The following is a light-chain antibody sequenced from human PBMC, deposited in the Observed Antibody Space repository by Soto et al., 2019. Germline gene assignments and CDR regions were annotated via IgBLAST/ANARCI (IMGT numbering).Light chain of an antibody. Sequence: EIVLTQSPATLSLSPGERATLSCRASQSVSSYLAWYQQKPGQAPRLLIYDASNRATGIPARFSGSGSGTDFTLTISSLVPEDFAVYYCQQRSNRRLTFGGGTKVDIK. J-gene: IGKJ4*01. V-gene: IGKV3-11*01. CDR2: DAS. CDR3: QQRSNRRLT. CDR1: QSVSSY.